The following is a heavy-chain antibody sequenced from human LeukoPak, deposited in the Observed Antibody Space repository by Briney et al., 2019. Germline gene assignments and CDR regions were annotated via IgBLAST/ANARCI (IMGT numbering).Heavy chain of an antibody. CDR2: VDPDDGET. D-gene: IGHD3-16*01. CDR3: ATVSF. Sequence: ASVKVSCKVSGYTLTDLSMNWVRQAPGKGIEWMGGVDPDDGETIYAQKFQGRVTMTEDTSTDTAYMELITLRSEDTAVYYCATVSFWGQGTLVTVSS. V-gene: IGHV1-24*01. CDR1: GYTLTDLS. J-gene: IGHJ4*02.